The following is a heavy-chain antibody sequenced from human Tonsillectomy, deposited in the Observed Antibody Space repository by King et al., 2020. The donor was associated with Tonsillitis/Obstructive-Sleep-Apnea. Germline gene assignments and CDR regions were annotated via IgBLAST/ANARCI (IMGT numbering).Heavy chain of an antibody. CDR1: GGSISSSNW. J-gene: IGHJ5*02. D-gene: IGHD3-10*01. Sequence: QLKESGPGLVKPSGTLSLTCAVSGGSISSSNWWSWVRQPPGKGLEWIGEIYHSGSTNYNPSLKSRVTISVDKSKNQFSLKLSSVTAADTAVYYCARRYGSGSYYTLDNWFDPWGQGTLVTVSS. CDR3: ARRYGSGSYYTLDNWFDP. V-gene: IGHV4-4*02. CDR2: IYHSGST.